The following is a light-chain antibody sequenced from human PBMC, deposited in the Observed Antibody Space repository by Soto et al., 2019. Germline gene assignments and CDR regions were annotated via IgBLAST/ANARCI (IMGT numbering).Light chain of an antibody. CDR1: SSDVGGYNF. J-gene: IGLJ1*01. V-gene: IGLV2-11*01. Sequence: QPALTQPRSVSGSPGQSVTISCTGTSSDVGGYNFVSWYQQHPGKAPKLMIYDVSKRPSGVPDRFSGFKSGNTASLTISGLQAEDEADYSCCSHAGTYIYVFGTGTQLTVL. CDR3: CSHAGTYIYV. CDR2: DVS.